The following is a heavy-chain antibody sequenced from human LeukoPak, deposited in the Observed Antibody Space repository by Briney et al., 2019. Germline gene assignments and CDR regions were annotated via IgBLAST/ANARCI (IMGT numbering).Heavy chain of an antibody. Sequence: GGSLRLSCAASGFTLSSYTMTWVRQAPGKGLEWVSTISTNGGSTYYADSVKGRFTISRDNSKNMLHLQMNSLRAEDTAVYYCAKGRLVVTATDYWGQGTLVTASS. CDR3: AKGRLVVTATDY. D-gene: IGHD2-15*01. V-gene: IGHV3-23*01. CDR1: GFTLSSYT. CDR2: ISTNGGST. J-gene: IGHJ4*02.